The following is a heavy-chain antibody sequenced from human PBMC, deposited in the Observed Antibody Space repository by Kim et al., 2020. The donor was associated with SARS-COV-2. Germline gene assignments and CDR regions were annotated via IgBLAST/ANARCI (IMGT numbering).Heavy chain of an antibody. J-gene: IGHJ6*02. CDR3: ARGGSYCSGGSCYSEYYYGMDV. V-gene: IGHV1-3*01. CDR1: GYTFTSYA. D-gene: IGHD2-15*01. CDR2: INAGNGNT. Sequence: ASVKVSCKASGYTFTSYAMHWVRQAPGQRLEWMGWINAGNGNTKYSQKFQGRVTITRDTSASTAYMELSSLRSEDTAVYYCARGGSYCSGGSCYSEYYYGMDVWGQGTTVTVSS.